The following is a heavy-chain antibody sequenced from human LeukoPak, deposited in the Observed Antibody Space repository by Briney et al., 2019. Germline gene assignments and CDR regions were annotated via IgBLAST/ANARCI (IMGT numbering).Heavy chain of an antibody. CDR3: TTDIAPIDY. V-gene: IGHV3-15*07. D-gene: IGHD6-13*01. CDR2: IKSKTGGGTT. Sequence: GGSLRLSCAASGFTFSNAWMNWVRQAPGKGLEWVGRIKSKTGGGTTDYAAPVKGRFTISRDDSKNALYLQMNSLKTEDTAVYYCTTDIAPIDYWGQGTLVTVSS. CDR1: GFTFSNAW. J-gene: IGHJ4*02.